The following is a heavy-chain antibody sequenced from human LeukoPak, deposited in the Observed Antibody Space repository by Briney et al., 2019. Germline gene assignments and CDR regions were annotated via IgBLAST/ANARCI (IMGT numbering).Heavy chain of an antibody. CDR2: ISAYNGNT. V-gene: IGHV1-18*01. Sequence: GASVKVSCKASGYTFTSYGISWVRRAPGQGLEWRGWISAYNGNTNYAHKLQGRVTMTTDTSTRTAYMELRSLRSDDTAVYYCAREDRRWNYRYFDYWGQGTLVTVSS. J-gene: IGHJ4*02. D-gene: IGHD1-7*01. CDR1: GYTFTSYG. CDR3: AREDRRWNYRYFDY.